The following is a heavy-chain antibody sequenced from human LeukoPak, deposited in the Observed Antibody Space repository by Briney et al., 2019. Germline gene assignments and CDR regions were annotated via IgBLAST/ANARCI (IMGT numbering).Heavy chain of an antibody. Sequence: KPSETLSLTCTVSGYSISSGYYWGWVRQPPGKGLEWIGSIYHSGSTYYHPSLKSRLTMSVDTSKNQFSLNLTSVTAADTAVYYCARGYRLLWFGELLFGFDPWGQGTLVTVSS. CDR3: ARGYRLLWFGELLFGFDP. D-gene: IGHD3-10*01. V-gene: IGHV4-38-2*02. CDR2: IYHSGST. J-gene: IGHJ5*02. CDR1: GYSISSGYY.